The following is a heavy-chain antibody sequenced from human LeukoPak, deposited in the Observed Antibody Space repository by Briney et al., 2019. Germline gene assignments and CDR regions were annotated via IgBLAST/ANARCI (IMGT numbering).Heavy chain of an antibody. J-gene: IGHJ3*02. D-gene: IGHD6-19*01. V-gene: IGHV3-11*06. CDR2: ISSSSSYT. CDR1: GFTFSDYY. CDR3: ARDQGLRASGWYLDRPFDI. Sequence: GGSLRLSCAASGFTFSDYYMSWIRQAPGKGLEWVSYISSSSSYTNYADSVKGRFTISRDNAKNSLYLQMNSLRAEDTAVYYCARDQGLRASGWYLDRPFDIWGQGTMVTVSS.